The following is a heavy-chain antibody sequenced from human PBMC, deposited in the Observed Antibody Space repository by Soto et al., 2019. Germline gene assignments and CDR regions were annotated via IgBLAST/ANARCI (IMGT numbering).Heavy chain of an antibody. J-gene: IGHJ6*02. V-gene: IGHV1-18*01. CDR3: ARGASCSSASCYDNCHYGLAV. CDR1: GYTFTNYG. CDR2: ITASNGNT. D-gene: IGHD2-2*01. Sequence: QVQLVQSGPEVKKPGASVKVSCKASGYTFTNYGITWVRQAPGQGLEWMGWITASNGNTNYAREIQGRLTLTRDTSTSTASMELRSLRSDDTAVYYCARGASCSSASCYDNCHYGLAVWGQGTTVIVSS.